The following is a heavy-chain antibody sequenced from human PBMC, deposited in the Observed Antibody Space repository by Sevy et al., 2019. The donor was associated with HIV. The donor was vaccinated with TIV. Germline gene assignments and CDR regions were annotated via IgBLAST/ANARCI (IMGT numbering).Heavy chain of an antibody. CDR3: AKDHNLWSEGGFLHH. D-gene: IGHD3-10*01. CDR1: GFTFSSYA. J-gene: IGHJ1*01. CDR2: ISYDGNNK. Sequence: GGSLRLSCAASGFTFSSYAIHWVRQTPGEGLEWVAVISYDGNNKYYADSVKGRFTVSRDNSKNTLYAQMNRLRAEDTAVYYCAKDHNLWSEGGFLHHWGQGTLVTVSS. V-gene: IGHV3-30*18.